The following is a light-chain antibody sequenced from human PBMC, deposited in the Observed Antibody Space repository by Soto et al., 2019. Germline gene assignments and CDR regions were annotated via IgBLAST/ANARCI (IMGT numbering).Light chain of an antibody. CDR1: QSVLSK. J-gene: IGKJ5*01. Sequence: EIVMPQSPATLSVSPGERDTLSCRARQSVLSKLAWYQQKPGQAPRLLIYGAFTRATDIPGRFSGSGSGTEFTLTISSLQSEDFAVYYCQQYNNWPITFGQGTRLEIK. CDR3: QQYNNWPIT. CDR2: GAF. V-gene: IGKV3-15*01.